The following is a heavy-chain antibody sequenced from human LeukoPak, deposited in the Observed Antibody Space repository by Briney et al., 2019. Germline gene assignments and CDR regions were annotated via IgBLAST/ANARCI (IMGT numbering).Heavy chain of an antibody. CDR3: AKASTTVTTQTGRPFNWFDP. CDR2: ISGSGGST. Sequence: GGSLRLSCAASGFTFSSYAMSWVRQAPGKGLEWVSAISGSGGSTYYADSVKGRFTISRDNSKNTLYLQMNSLRAEDTAVYYCAKASTTVTTQTGRPFNWFDPWGQGTLVTVSS. CDR1: GFTFSSYA. D-gene: IGHD4-17*01. J-gene: IGHJ5*02. V-gene: IGHV3-23*01.